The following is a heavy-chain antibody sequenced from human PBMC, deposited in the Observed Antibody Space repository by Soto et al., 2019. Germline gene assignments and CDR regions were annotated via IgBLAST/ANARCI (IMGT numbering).Heavy chain of an antibody. D-gene: IGHD2-15*01. Sequence: GGSLRLSCAASGFTFRSSEMNWVRQAPGKGLEWVSYISSSGSTIYYTDSVKGRFTISRDNAKNSLYLQMNSLRAEDTAVYYCARCGGGSCYSARYYGLDVWGQGTTVTVSS. CDR1: GFTFRSSE. V-gene: IGHV3-48*03. CDR2: ISSSGSTI. J-gene: IGHJ6*02. CDR3: ARCGGGSCYSARYYGLDV.